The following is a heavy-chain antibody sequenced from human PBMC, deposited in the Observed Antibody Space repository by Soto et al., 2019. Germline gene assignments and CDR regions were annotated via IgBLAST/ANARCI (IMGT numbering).Heavy chain of an antibody. D-gene: IGHD4-17*01. CDR1: GFTVSSNY. CDR2: IYSGGST. Sequence: GGSLRLSCAASGFTVSSNYMSWVRQAPGKGLEWVSVIYSGGSTYYADSVKGRFTISRDNSKNTLYLQMNSLRAEDTAVYYCAGNDYGYYYGMDVWGQGTTVTVSS. J-gene: IGHJ6*02. V-gene: IGHV3-53*01. CDR3: AGNDYGYYYGMDV.